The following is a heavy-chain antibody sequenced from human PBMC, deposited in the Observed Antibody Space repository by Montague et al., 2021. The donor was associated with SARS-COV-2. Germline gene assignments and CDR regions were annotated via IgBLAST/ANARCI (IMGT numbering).Heavy chain of an antibody. CDR2: IYWDDDK. J-gene: IGHJ5*02. Sequence: PALVKPTQTLTLTCTFSGFSLSTSGVGVGWIRQPPGKALEWLALIYWDDDKRYSPSLESRLTITKDTSKNQVVLTMTNMDPVDTATYYCAHSKSSGWYGDWFDPWGQGILVTVSS. CDR1: GFSLSTSGVG. D-gene: IGHD6-19*01. V-gene: IGHV2-5*02. CDR3: AHSKSSGWYGDWFDP.